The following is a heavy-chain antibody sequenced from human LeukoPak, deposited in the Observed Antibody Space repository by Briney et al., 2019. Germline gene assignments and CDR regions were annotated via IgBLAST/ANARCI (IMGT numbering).Heavy chain of an antibody. CDR2: IKSKTDGGTA. D-gene: IGHD6-6*01. CDR3: TTDQAARLPRGY. Sequence: GGSLRLSCAASGFTFSNAWMNWVRQAPGKGLEWVGRIKSKTDGGTADYAAPVEGRFTISRDDSKNTLYLQMNSLKTEDTAVYYCTTDQAARLPRGYWGQGTLVTVSS. CDR1: GFTFSNAW. J-gene: IGHJ4*02. V-gene: IGHV3-15*07.